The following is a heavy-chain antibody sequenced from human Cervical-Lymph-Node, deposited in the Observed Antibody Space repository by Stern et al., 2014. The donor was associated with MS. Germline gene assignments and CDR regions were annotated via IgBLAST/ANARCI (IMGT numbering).Heavy chain of an antibody. CDR3: ARGEEY. D-gene: IGHD3-16*01. Sequence: VPLVQSGVEVKKPGTSVKVSCKASGYTFTSYGITWVRQAPGQGLEWVGSINIYNGNTRYAQKFQGRVTMTSDTSTSTAYMELRSLRSDDTAVYYCARGEEYWGQGTLVTVSS. CDR1: GYTFTSYG. V-gene: IGHV1-18*01. J-gene: IGHJ4*02. CDR2: INIYNGNT.